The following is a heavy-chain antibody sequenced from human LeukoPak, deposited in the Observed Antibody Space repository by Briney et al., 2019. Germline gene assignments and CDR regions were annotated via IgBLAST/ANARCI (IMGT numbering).Heavy chain of an antibody. Sequence: GGSLRLXCAASGFTFSSYGMHWVRQAPGKGLEWVAFIRYDGSNKYYADSVKGRFTISRDNSKNTLYLQMNSLRAEDTAVYYCAKDNGDSSGYSLLFDYWGQGTLVTVSS. CDR2: IRYDGSNK. CDR1: GFTFSSYG. J-gene: IGHJ4*02. D-gene: IGHD3-22*01. CDR3: AKDNGDSSGYSLLFDY. V-gene: IGHV3-30*02.